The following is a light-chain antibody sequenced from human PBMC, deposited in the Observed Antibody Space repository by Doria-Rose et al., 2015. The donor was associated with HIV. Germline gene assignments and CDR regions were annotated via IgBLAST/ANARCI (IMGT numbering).Light chain of an antibody. CDR2: DAS. CDR3: QQYGTSRGT. J-gene: IGKJ5*01. V-gene: IGKV3-20*01. Sequence: EIVLTQSPGTLSLSPGERATLSCRASQRVKSSYLAWYQQKPGQAPRLLIYDASTRATGIPDRFSGSGSGTDCTLTISRLEPEDVAVYYCQQYGTSRGTFGQGTRLEIK. CDR1: QRVKSSY.